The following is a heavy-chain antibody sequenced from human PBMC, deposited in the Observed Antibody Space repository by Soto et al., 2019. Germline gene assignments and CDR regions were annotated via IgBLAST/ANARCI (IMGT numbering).Heavy chain of an antibody. D-gene: IGHD3-22*01. CDR2: IYYSGST. CDR3: ARIKSGYYFDY. V-gene: IGHV4-31*03. J-gene: IGHJ4*02. CDR1: GGSISSGGYY. Sequence: SETLSLTCTVSGGSISSGGYYWSWIRQHPGKGLEWIGYIYYSGSTYYNPSLKSRVTISVDTSKNQFSLKLSSVTAADTAVYYCARIKSGYYFDYWGQGTLVTVSS.